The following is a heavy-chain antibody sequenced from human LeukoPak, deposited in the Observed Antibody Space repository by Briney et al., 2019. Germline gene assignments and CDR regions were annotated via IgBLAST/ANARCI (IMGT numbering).Heavy chain of an antibody. D-gene: IGHD2-2*01. CDR2: IYPVDSDT. CDR1: EYSFTSYW. V-gene: IGHV5-51*01. Sequence: GESLKISCKGSEYSFTSYWIGWVRQMPGKGLEWMGIIYPVDSDTRYSPSFQGQVTISADKSISTAYLQWSSLKASDTAMYYCARQVPGYCSSTSCLDAFDIWGQGTMVTVSS. J-gene: IGHJ3*02. CDR3: ARQVPGYCSSTSCLDAFDI.